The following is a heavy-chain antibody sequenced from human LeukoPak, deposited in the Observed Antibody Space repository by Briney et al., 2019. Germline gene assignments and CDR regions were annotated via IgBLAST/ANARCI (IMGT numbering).Heavy chain of an antibody. Sequence: PSETLSLTCAVYGESFSGYYWSWIRQPPGKGLEWIGEINHSGSTNYNPSLKSRVTISVDTSKNQFSLKLSSVTAADTALYYCARVHSTVLLDYWGQGTLVTVSS. V-gene: IGHV4-34*01. D-gene: IGHD4-17*01. CDR2: INHSGST. CDR3: ARVHSTVLLDY. CDR1: GESFSGYY. J-gene: IGHJ4*02.